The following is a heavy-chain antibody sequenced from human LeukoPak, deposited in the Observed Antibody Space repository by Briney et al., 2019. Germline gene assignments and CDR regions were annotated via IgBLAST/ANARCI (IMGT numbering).Heavy chain of an antibody. Sequence: SETLSLTCTVSGGSISSSSYYWGWVRQPPGKGLEWIGSIYYSGSTYYNPSLKSRVTISVDTSKNQFSLKLTSVTAADTAVYYCARTTEGGYTYGYFYYYYMDVWGKGTTVTISS. CDR1: GGSISSSSYY. CDR2: IYYSGST. V-gene: IGHV4-39*07. CDR3: ARTTEGGYTYGYFYYYYMDV. J-gene: IGHJ6*03. D-gene: IGHD5-18*01.